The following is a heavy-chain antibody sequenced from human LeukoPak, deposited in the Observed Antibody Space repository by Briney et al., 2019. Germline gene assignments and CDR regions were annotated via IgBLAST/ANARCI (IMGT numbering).Heavy chain of an antibody. D-gene: IGHD6-19*01. CDR2: ISWNSGSI. Sequence: GGSLRLSCAASGFTFDDYAMHWVRQAPGKGLGWVSGISWNSGSIGYADSVKGRFTISRDNAKNSLYLQMNSLRAEDTALYYCARLAYSSGWYYFDYWGQGTLVTVSS. J-gene: IGHJ4*02. CDR1: GFTFDDYA. V-gene: IGHV3-9*01. CDR3: ARLAYSSGWYYFDY.